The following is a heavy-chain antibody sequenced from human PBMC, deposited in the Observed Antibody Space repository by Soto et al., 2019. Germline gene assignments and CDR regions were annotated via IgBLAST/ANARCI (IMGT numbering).Heavy chain of an antibody. V-gene: IGHV1-3*01. CDR3: ERGVVGSWIDWFFDY. D-gene: IGHD3-9*01. J-gene: IGHJ4*02. Sequence: GASVKVSCKAFGYTFSNYAVHWVRQAPGQTLEWMGWISGGNDNKAYSQKYQDRVTISKDTSARTVYMEMRSLRSEDTAVYYCERGVVGSWIDWFFDYWGQGTVVTVS. CDR1: GYTFSNYA. CDR2: ISGGNDNK.